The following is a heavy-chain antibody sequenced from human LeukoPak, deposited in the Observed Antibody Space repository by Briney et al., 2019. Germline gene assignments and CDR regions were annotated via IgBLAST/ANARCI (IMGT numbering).Heavy chain of an antibody. D-gene: IGHD2-21*01. J-gene: IGHJ6*03. V-gene: IGHV4-39*01. CDR1: GGSISSSSYY. CDR2: IYYSGST. CDR3: ASPYCGGDCPTYYYYYYMDV. Sequence: SETLFLTCTVSGGSISSSSYYWGWIRQPPGKGLEWIGSIYYSGSTYYNPSLKSRVTISVDTSKNQFSLKLSSVTAADTAVYYCASPYCGGDCPTYYYYYYMDVWGKGTTVTVSS.